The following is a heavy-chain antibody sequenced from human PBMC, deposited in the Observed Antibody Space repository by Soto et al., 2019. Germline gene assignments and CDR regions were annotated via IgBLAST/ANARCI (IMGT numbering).Heavy chain of an antibody. CDR3: AKDQAPGSSYYYYMDV. CDR1: GFTFSNYG. D-gene: IGHD6-13*01. V-gene: IGHV3-30*18. J-gene: IGHJ6*03. CDR2: ISDDGDDT. Sequence: QVHLVESGGGVVQPGRSLRLSCVGFGFTFSNYGIHWVRQAPGKGLEWMAVISDDGDDTYSADSVKGRFTISRDNSKNTLDLQMNSPTTEDTAVYFWAKDQAPGSSYYYYMDVWGKGTTVTVSS.